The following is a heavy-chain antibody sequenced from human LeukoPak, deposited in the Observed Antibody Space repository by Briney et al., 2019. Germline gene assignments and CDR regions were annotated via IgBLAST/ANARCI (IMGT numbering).Heavy chain of an antibody. J-gene: IGHJ4*02. Sequence: PGRSLRLSCAASGFTFSDYYMSWIRQAPAKGLEWVSYISSSSSYTNYADSAKGRFTISRDNAKNSLYLQMNSLRAEDTAVYYCASISGYSYSWGQGTLVTVSS. D-gene: IGHD5-18*01. CDR1: GFTFSDYY. CDR2: ISSSSSYT. V-gene: IGHV3-11*06. CDR3: ASISGYSYS.